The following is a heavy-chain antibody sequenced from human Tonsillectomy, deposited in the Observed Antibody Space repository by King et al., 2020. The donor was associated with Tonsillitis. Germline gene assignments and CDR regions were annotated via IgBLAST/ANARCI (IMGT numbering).Heavy chain of an antibody. CDR3: ARAVGATSDAFDI. CDR2: IDWDDDK. J-gene: IGHJ3*02. V-gene: IGHV2-70*04. Sequence: LVKPTQTLTLTCSFSGFSLSTRGMRVNWIRQPPGKALEWLARIDWDDDKFYITSLRTRLTISKDTSKNQVVLTMTNMDPVDTATYFCARAVGATSDAFDIWGQGTMVTVSS. CDR1: GFSLSTRGMR. D-gene: IGHD1-26*01.